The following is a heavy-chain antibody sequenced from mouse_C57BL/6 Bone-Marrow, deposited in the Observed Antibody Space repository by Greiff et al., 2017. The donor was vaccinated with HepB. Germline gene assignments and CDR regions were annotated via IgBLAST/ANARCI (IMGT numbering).Heavy chain of an antibody. CDR3: ARDHRGFAY. V-gene: IGHV1-69*02. Sequence: QVQLQQPGAELVKPGASVKLSCKASGYTFTSYWMHWVKQRPGRGLEWIGRIDPSDSYTNYNQKFKGKATLTVDTSSSTAYMQLSSLTSEDSAVYYCARDHRGFAYWGQGTLVTVSA. CDR2: IDPSDSYT. J-gene: IGHJ3*01. CDR1: GYTFTSYW.